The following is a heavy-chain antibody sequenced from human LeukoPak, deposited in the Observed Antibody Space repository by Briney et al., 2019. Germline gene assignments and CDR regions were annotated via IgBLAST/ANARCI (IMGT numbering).Heavy chain of an antibody. Sequence: SETLSLTCTVSGGSISSYYWSWIRQPPGKGLEWIGYIHYSGSTNYNPSLKSRVTISVDTSKNQFSLKLTSVTAADTAVYYCARGPYKYDGSGAFDIWGQGTKVTVSS. CDR2: IHYSGST. D-gene: IGHD3-22*01. V-gene: IGHV4-59*08. J-gene: IGHJ3*02. CDR3: ARGPYKYDGSGAFDI. CDR1: GGSISSYY.